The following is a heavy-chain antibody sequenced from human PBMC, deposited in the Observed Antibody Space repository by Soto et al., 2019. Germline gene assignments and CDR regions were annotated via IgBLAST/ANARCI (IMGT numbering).Heavy chain of an antibody. V-gene: IGHV1-8*01. CDR1: GYTFTDYD. CDR3: EVTTGY. CDR2: MSPDSGNA. D-gene: IGHD2-21*02. Sequence: QVQVVQSRAEVKKPGASVKVSCKTSGYTFTDYDINWVRQAPGQGLEYIGWMSPDSGNAGYAKQFQGRVTMTSDTSISTAYMELSSLRSEDTAVYYCEVTTGYWGQGTLVTVSS. J-gene: IGHJ4*02.